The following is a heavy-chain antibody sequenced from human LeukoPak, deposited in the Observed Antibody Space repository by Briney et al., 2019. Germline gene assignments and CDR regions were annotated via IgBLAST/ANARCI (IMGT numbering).Heavy chain of an antibody. CDR3: ARRAGAYSHPYDN. Sequence: GGSLRLSCAASGFTVSSNYMSWVRQAPGKGLEWVSVIYSGGSTYYADSVKGRFTISRDNSKNTLYLQMNSLRAEDTAVYYCARRAGAYSHPYDNWGQGTLVTVSS. J-gene: IGHJ4*02. CDR2: IYSGGST. D-gene: IGHD4/OR15-4a*01. CDR1: GFTVSSNY. V-gene: IGHV3-66*04.